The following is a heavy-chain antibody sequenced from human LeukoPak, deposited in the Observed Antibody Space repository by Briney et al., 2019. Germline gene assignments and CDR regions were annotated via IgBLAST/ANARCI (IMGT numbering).Heavy chain of an antibody. Sequence: GGSLRLSCAASGFTFSSYGMHWVRQAPGKGLEWVAVIWYDGSNKYYADSVKGRFTISRDNSKNTLYLQMNSLRAEDTAVYYCASGGRAAAGTYYYYMDVWGKGTTVTVSS. CDR1: GFTFSSYG. J-gene: IGHJ6*03. CDR2: IWYDGSNK. CDR3: ASGGRAAAGTYYYYMDV. V-gene: IGHV3-33*01. D-gene: IGHD6-13*01.